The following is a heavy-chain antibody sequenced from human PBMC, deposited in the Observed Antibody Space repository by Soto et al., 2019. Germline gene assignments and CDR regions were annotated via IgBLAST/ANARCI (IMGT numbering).Heavy chain of an antibody. CDR3: ARDPGPGYYEVVNNWFDP. CDR1: GGTFSSYA. V-gene: IGHV1-69*01. J-gene: IGHJ5*02. Sequence: QVQLVQSGAVVKKPGSSVKVSCKASGGTFSSYAISWVRQAPGQGLEWMGGIIPISVTANYAQKFEGRVTITADESQSTAYMELSSLRSEETALYYCARDPGPGYYEVVNNWFDPWGQGTLVTVSS. D-gene: IGHD3-22*01. CDR2: IIPISVTA.